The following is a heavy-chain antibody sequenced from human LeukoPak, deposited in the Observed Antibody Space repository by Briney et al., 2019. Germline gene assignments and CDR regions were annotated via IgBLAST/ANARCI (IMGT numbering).Heavy chain of an antibody. CDR1: GGSISSGDYY. CDR2: IYYSGST. J-gene: IGHJ4*02. CDR3: ARGVFWSGYRNFDY. Sequence: SETLSLTCTVSGGSISSGDYYWSWIRQPPGKGLEWIGYIYYSGSTYYNPSLKSRVTISVDTSKNQYSLKLSSVTAADTAVYYCARGVFWSGYRNFDYWGQGTLVTVSS. D-gene: IGHD3-3*01. V-gene: IGHV4-30-4*08.